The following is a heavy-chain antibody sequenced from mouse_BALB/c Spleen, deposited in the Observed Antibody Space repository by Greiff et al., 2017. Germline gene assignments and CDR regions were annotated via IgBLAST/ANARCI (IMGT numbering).Heavy chain of an antibody. D-gene: IGHD2-10*01. CDR2: INPSTGYT. CDR1: GYTFTSYW. CDR3: ARWGAYYGNPFAY. J-gene: IGHJ3*01. V-gene: IGHV1-7*01. Sequence: VQLQQSGAELAKPGASVKMSCKASGYTFTSYWMHWVKQRPGQGLEWIGYINPSTGYTEYNQKFKDKATLTADKSSSTAYMQLSSLTSEDSAVYYCARWGAYYGNPFAYWGQGTLVTVSA.